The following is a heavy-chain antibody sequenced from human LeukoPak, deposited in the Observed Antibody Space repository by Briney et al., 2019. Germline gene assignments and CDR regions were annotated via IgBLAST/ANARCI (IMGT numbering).Heavy chain of an antibody. CDR3: ARPRGGDYDFDY. Sequence: SETLSLTCTVSGGSISSGSYYWGWIRQPPGKGLEWIGSIYYSGSTYYNPSLKSRVTISVDTSKNQFSLKLSSVTAADTAVYYCARPRGGDYDFDYWGQGTLVTVSS. CDR2: IYYSGST. D-gene: IGHD4-17*01. CDR1: GGSISSGSYY. V-gene: IGHV4-39*01. J-gene: IGHJ4*02.